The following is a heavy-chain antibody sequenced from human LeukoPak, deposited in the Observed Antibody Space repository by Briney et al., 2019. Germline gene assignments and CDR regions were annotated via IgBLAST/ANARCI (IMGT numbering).Heavy chain of an antibody. Sequence: PGGSLRLSCAASGFTFNSYGMNWFRQAPGRGLEWISYINSVGGSTFYADSVKGRFTISRDDAKNSLYLQMNSLRAEDTAVYYCARVRYMDVWGKGTTVTVSS. CDR1: GFTFNSYG. J-gene: IGHJ6*03. CDR2: INSVGGST. CDR3: ARVRYMDV. V-gene: IGHV3-48*04.